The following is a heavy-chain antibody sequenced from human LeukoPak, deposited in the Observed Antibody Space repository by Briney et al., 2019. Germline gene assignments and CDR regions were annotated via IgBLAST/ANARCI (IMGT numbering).Heavy chain of an antibody. CDR1: GGSVSSGSYY. CDR2: IYYSGST. V-gene: IGHV4-61*01. J-gene: IGHJ5*02. CDR3: AGVVVGVNGWFDP. Sequence: SETLSLTCTVSGGSVSSGSYYGSWIRQPPGKDLGWTGYIYYSGSTNYNPSLKSRVTISIDTSKSQFSLKLSSVTAADAAVYYCAGVVVGVNGWFDPWGQGTLVTVSS. D-gene: IGHD1-26*01.